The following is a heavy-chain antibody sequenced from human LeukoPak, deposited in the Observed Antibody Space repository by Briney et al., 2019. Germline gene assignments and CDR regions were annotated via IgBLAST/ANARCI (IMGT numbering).Heavy chain of an antibody. CDR2: FRPEDGEV. D-gene: IGHD3-3*01. V-gene: IGHV1-69-2*01. J-gene: IGHJ4*02. CDR1: GYKFTDDY. CDR3: ATAFGVIVYGH. Sequence: GASVKVSCKASGYKFTDDYMHWVQQAPGKGLEWMGRFRPEDGEVKYAEKFQGRITITADTSTDTSYMEVSSLRSEDTAVYYCATAFGVIVYGHWGQGTLITVSS.